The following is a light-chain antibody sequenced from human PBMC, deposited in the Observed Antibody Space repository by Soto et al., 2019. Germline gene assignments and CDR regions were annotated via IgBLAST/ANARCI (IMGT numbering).Light chain of an antibody. CDR3: MQATHWPYT. J-gene: IGKJ2*01. CDR2: KVS. Sequence: DVVMTQSPLSLPVPLGQPASISCRSSLSLVHADGNVSLNWFLQRPGQSPRRLIYKVSNRVSGVPDRFSGSVSCTDFTLKISRVEAEDVGVYYCMQATHWPYTFGQGTKLEI. V-gene: IGKV2-30*02. CDR1: LSLVHADGNVS.